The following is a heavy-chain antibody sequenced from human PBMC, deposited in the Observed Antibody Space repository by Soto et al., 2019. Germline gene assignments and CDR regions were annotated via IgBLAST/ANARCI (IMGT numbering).Heavy chain of an antibody. CDR3: AHATEGGSFAFDS. CDR2: IYWDDDQ. Sequence: QITLKESGFMLVQPTQPLTLTCTFSGFSRRTSGVGVGWIRQPPGKALKWLALIYWDDDQRYIPSLKSRLTITKDTSRNQVVLRMTNMDPVDTATYYCAHATEGGSFAFDSWGQGAMVNVSS. J-gene: IGHJ3*02. D-gene: IGHD2-15*01. V-gene: IGHV2-5*02. CDR1: GFSRRTSGVG.